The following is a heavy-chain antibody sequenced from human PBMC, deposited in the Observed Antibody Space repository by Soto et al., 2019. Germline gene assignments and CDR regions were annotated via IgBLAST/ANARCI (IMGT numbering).Heavy chain of an antibody. CDR1: GGSFSGYY. CDR2: INHSGST. Sequence: PSETLSLTCAVYGGSFSGYYWSWIRPPPGKGLEWIGEINHSGSTNYNPSLKSRVTISVDTSKNQFSLKLSSVTAADTAVYYCARGRTPVVAATRFDPWGQGTLVTVSS. CDR3: ARGRTPVVAATRFDP. D-gene: IGHD2-15*01. V-gene: IGHV4-34*01. J-gene: IGHJ5*02.